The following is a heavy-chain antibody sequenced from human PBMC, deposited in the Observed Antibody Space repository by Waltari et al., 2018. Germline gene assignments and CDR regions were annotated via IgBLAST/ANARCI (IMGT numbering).Heavy chain of an antibody. CDR1: GCRFTRYH. Sequence: QVQLVQYGDEEKQPGDSVKVSCEAAGCRFTRYHIQRVRQAPGQGLEWMGLIKPKTGGTLYSQTFQGMITLTSDASIRTAYLELGSLRSDDTAVIFCARVASLYGDFSTVHYWGQGTVVNVSP. V-gene: IGHV1-2*06. CDR2: IKPKTGGT. J-gene: IGHJ4*02. D-gene: IGHD2-21*01. CDR3: ARVASLYGDFSTVHY.